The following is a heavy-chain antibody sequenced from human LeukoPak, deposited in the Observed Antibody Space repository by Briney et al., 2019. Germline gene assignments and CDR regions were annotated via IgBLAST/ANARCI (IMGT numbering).Heavy chain of an antibody. Sequence: KSGGSLRLSCAASGFTFSSYAMHWVRQAPGKGLEWVAVISYDGSNKYYADSVKGRFTISRDNSKNTLYLQMNSLRAEDTAVYYCARVVGEYQPLRGFDYWGQGTLVTVSS. CDR3: ARVVGEYQPLRGFDY. CDR1: GFTFSSYA. V-gene: IGHV3-30*04. D-gene: IGHD2-2*01. J-gene: IGHJ4*02. CDR2: ISYDGSNK.